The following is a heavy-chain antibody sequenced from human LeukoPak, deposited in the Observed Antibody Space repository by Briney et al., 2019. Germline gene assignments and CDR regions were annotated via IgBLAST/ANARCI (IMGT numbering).Heavy chain of an antibody. V-gene: IGHV5-51*01. J-gene: IGHJ4*02. Sequence: GESLKISCKGSGYSFTSYWIGWVRQMPGKGLEWMGIIYPGDSVTRYSPSFQGQVTISADKSISTAHLQWSSLKASDTAMYYCARTTLIAVAAYYYFDYWGQGTLVTVSS. CDR2: IYPGDSVT. CDR3: ARTTLIAVAAYYYFDY. CDR1: GYSFTSYW. D-gene: IGHD6-19*01.